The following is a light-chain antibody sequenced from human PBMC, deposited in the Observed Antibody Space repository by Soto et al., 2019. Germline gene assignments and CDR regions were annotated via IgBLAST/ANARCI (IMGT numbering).Light chain of an antibody. CDR2: LNSDGSH. J-gene: IGLJ3*02. CDR1: SGHSSYA. V-gene: IGLV4-69*01. Sequence: QPVLTQSPSASASLGASVKLTCTLSSGHSSYAITWHQQQPEKGPRYLMKLNSDGSHTKGDGIPARFSGSSSGTERYLTSASLQSEDEAVYYCQTWGTGNWVFGGGTKLTVL. CDR3: QTWGTGNWV.